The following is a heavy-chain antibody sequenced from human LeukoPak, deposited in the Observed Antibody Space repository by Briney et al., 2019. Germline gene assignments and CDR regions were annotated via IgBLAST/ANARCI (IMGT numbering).Heavy chain of an antibody. CDR2: INWNGGST. J-gene: IGHJ4*02. CDR1: GFTFDDYG. Sequence: GGSLRLSCAASGFTFDDYGMSWVRQAPGKGLEWVSGINWNGGSTGYADSVKGRFTTSRDNAKNSLYLQMNSLRAEDTALYYCAREGDGYFGRRFDYWGQGTLVTVSS. CDR3: AREGDGYFGRRFDY. D-gene: IGHD5-24*01. V-gene: IGHV3-20*04.